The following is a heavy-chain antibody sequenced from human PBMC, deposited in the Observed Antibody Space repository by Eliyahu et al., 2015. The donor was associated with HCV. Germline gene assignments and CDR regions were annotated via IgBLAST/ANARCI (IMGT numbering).Heavy chain of an antibody. CDR3: AKFGGCYAGACWFDP. V-gene: IGHV3-21*01. J-gene: IGHJ5*02. D-gene: IGHD2-2*01. CDR2: ITARSDYL. Sequence: DVQLVESGGGLVKPGGSLRLSCAASGFSXXXQTMNWVRQAPGKGLEWVSSITARSDYLYYADSVRGRFTISRDNAKTSLYLQMNTLRAEDTAIYYCAKFGGCYAGACWFDPWGQGTLVTVSS. CDR1: GFSXXXQT.